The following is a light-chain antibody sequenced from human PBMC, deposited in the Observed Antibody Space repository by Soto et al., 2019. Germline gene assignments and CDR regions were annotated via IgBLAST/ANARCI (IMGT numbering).Light chain of an antibody. J-gene: IGKJ5*01. CDR2: GAS. Sequence: EVVLTPSSGTLSFFPGEKATLSRRASQSVSSSYLAWYQQKPGQAPRLLIYGASSRATGIPDRFSGSGSGTDFTLTISRLEPEDFAVYYCQQHFNGPITFGQGTRLEIK. V-gene: IGKV3D-20*02. CDR3: QQHFNGPIT. CDR1: QSVSSSY.